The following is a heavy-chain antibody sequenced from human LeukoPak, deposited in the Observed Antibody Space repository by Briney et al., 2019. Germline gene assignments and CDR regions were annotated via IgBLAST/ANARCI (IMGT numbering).Heavy chain of an antibody. D-gene: IGHD3-10*01. Sequence: GGSLRLSCAASGFTFSSYSMNWVRQAPGKGLEWVSYISSSSSTIYYADSVKGRFTISRDNAKNSLYLQMNSLRAEDTAVYCCFGDFDYWGQGTLVTVSS. CDR2: ISSSSSTI. CDR3: FGDFDY. J-gene: IGHJ4*02. V-gene: IGHV3-48*01. CDR1: GFTFSSYS.